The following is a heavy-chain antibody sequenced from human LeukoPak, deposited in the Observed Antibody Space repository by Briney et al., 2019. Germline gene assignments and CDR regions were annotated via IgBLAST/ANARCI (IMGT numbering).Heavy chain of an antibody. D-gene: IGHD1-1*01. Sequence: EASVKVSCXASGYTFTSYDINWVRQANGQGLEWMAWMNPNSGNTGYAQTLQGRVPITRNTSISTAYMELSIQRCEDTAVYYCARGVNSDYLDYWGQGTLVTVSS. CDR3: ARGVNSDYLDY. J-gene: IGHJ4*02. CDR1: GYTFTSYD. CDR2: MNPNSGNT. V-gene: IGHV1-8*02.